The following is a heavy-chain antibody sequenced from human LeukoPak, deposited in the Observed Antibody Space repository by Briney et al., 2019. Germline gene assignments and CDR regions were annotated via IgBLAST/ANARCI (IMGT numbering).Heavy chain of an antibody. CDR2: INHSGST. V-gene: IGHV4-38-2*02. CDR1: GYSISSGYY. CDR3: ARLAAAGGFDC. J-gene: IGHJ4*02. D-gene: IGHD6-13*01. Sequence: SETLSLTCTVSGYSISSGYYWGWIRQPPGKGLEWFGSINHSGSTYYNPSLKSRVTISVDTSNNQFSLKLSSVTAADTAVYYCARLAAAGGFDCWGQGTLVTVSS.